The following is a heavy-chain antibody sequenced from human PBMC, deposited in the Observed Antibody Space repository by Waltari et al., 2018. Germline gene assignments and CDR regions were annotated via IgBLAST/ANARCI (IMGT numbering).Heavy chain of an antibody. CDR1: GGSISSSSSY. Sequence: QLQLQESGPGLVKPSETLSLTCTVSGGSISSSSSYWGWNRQTPGKGLEWIGSIYYSGSTYYNPSLKSRVTISVDTSKNQFSLKLSSVTAADTAVYYCARQRLSSGWGTTDYWGQGTLVTVSS. V-gene: IGHV4-39*01. CDR3: ARQRLSSGWGTTDY. CDR2: IYYSGST. J-gene: IGHJ4*02. D-gene: IGHD6-19*01.